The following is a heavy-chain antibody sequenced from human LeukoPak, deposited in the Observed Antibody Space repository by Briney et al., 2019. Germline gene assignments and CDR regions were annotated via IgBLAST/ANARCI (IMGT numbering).Heavy chain of an antibody. CDR3: ARDQSGGWPVALDY. CDR1: GGSISSYY. D-gene: IGHD2-15*01. V-gene: IGHV4-59*01. J-gene: IGHJ4*02. CDR2: ICYTGST. Sequence: SETLSLTCTVSGGSISSYYWSWIRQSPGKGLEWIGYICYTGSTIYNPSLKSRVTISVDTSKDQFSLKLSSVNAADMAVYYCARDQSGGWPVALDYWGQGTLVTVSS.